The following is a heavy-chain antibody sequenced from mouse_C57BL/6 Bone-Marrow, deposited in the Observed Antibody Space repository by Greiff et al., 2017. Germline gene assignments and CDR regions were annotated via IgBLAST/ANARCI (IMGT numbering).Heavy chain of an antibody. V-gene: IGHV1-15*01. CDR1: GYTFTDYE. Sequence: VHLVESGAELVRPGASVTLSCKASGYTFTDYEMHWVKQTPVHGLEWIGAIDPETGGTAYNQKFKGKAILTADKSSSTAYMELRSLTSEDSAVYYCTEYDWYFDVWGTGTTVTVSS. D-gene: IGHD2-10*02. J-gene: IGHJ1*03. CDR3: TEYDWYFDV. CDR2: IDPETGGT.